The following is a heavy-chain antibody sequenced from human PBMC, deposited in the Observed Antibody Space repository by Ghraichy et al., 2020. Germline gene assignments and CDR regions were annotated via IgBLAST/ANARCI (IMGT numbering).Heavy chain of an antibody. CDR1: GFTFSSYA. CDR2: ISGSGGST. J-gene: IGHJ4*02. V-gene: IGHV3-23*01. CDR3: AKAPEGWLQPWYFDY. D-gene: IGHD5-24*01. Sequence: GGSLRLSCAASGFTFSSYAMSWVRQAPGKGLEWVSAISGSGGSTYYADSVKGRFTISRDNSKNTLYLQMNSLRAEDTAVYYCAKAPEGWLQPWYFDYWGQGTLVTVSS.